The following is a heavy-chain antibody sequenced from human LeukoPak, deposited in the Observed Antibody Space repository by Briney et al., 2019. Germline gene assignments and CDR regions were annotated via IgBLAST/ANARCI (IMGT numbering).Heavy chain of an antibody. J-gene: IGHJ6*03. CDR2: INPSGGST. CDR3: ARGTGGDSQNYQYYYYYMDV. CDR1: GYTFTSYY. D-gene: IGHD4-23*01. Sequence: ASVKVSCKASGYTFTSYYMHWVRQAPGQGLEWMGIINPSGGSTSYAQKFQGRVTITADESTSTAYMELSSLRSEDTAVYYCARGTGGDSQNYQYYYYYMDVWGKGTTVTISS. V-gene: IGHV1-46*01.